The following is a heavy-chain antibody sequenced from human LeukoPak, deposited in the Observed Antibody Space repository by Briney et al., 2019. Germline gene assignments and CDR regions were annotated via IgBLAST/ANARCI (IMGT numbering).Heavy chain of an antibody. CDR3: ARLKYPGRPVAASDAFAI. CDR2: IYYSGST. CDR1: GASISSSSYY. V-gene: IGHV4-39*01. Sequence: SETLSLTCTVSGASISSSSYYWGWVRQPPGKGLERIGTIYYSGSTYYNPSLKSRVTISVDMSKNQFSLNLSSVTAADTAVYYCARLKYPGRPVAASDAFAIRGQGKMVTVSS. J-gene: IGHJ3*02. D-gene: IGHD6-19*01.